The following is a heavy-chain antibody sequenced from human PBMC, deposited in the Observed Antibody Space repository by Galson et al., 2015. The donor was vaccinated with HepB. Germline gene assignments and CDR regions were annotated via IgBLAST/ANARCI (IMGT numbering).Heavy chain of an antibody. J-gene: IGHJ4*02. D-gene: IGHD3-22*01. Sequence: SLRLSCAASGFTFSSYAMSWVRQAPGKGLEWVSAISGSGGSTYYADSVKGRFTISRDNSKNTLYLQMNSLRAEDTAVYYCAKDDNSSGYYSLGRYFDYWGQGTLVTVSS. V-gene: IGHV3-23*01. CDR2: ISGSGGST. CDR3: AKDDNSSGYYSLGRYFDY. CDR1: GFTFSSYA.